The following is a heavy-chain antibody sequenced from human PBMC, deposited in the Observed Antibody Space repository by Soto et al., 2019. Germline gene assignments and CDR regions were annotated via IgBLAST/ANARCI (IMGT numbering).Heavy chain of an antibody. CDR1: GFTFSSYS. D-gene: IGHD2-2*01. CDR3: AREYCSSTSCTWGGYYYYGMDV. CDR2: ISSSSSYI. Sequence: GGSLRLSCAASGFTFSSYSMNWVRQAPGKGLEWVSSISSSSSYIYYADSVKGRFTISRDNAKNSLYLQMNSLRAEDTAVYYCAREYCSSTSCTWGGYYYYGMDVWGQGTTVTVSS. V-gene: IGHV3-21*01. J-gene: IGHJ6*02.